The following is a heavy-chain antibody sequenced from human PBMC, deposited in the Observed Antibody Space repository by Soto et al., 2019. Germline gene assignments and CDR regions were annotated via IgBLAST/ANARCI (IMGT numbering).Heavy chain of an antibody. J-gene: IGHJ4*02. CDR1: KNTFSSYS. D-gene: IGHD6-6*01. CDR2: IDPSGHTT. Sequence: QVQLVQSGAEVKKPGASVKVSCKTSKNTFSSYSLHWVRQAPGQGIEWMGIIDPSGHTTSYAQKFQGRVTMTRDTSTSTLYLELRSLRPEDTAVYYCAISRQFVPFDYWGQGILVIVSS. V-gene: IGHV1-46*01. CDR3: AISRQFVPFDY.